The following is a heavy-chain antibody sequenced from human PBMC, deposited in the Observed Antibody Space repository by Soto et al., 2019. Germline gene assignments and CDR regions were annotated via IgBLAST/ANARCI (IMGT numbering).Heavy chain of an antibody. Sequence: SETLSLTCDVPGGSFTGYYWAWIRQPPGKGLEWIGEINHSGFTNYNPSLTGRVTISLDTSRSQFSLKLDSLTAADTAFYFCARGHGRFAHWGQGTLVTVS. CDR2: INHSGFT. CDR1: GGSFTGYY. CDR3: ARGHGRFAH. J-gene: IGHJ4*02. V-gene: IGHV4-34*01.